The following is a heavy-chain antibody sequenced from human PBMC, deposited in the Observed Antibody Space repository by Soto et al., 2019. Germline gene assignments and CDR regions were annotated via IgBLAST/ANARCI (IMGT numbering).Heavy chain of an antibody. CDR1: GYRSTRHW. D-gene: IGHD1-1*01. Sequence: GECVTISCEGSGYRSTRHWIVWVLQMPGKGLEWMGIIYPGDSDTRYSPSFQGQVTISADKSINTAYLQWSRLKSSDTAMYYCARSPTLQLAHPAYFDYWGQGTMVTVSS. J-gene: IGHJ4*02. CDR2: IYPGDSDT. CDR3: ARSPTLQLAHPAYFDY. V-gene: IGHV5-51*01.